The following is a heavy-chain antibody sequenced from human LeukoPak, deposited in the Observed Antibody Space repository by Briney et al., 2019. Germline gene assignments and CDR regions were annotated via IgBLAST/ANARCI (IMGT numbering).Heavy chain of an antibody. J-gene: IGHJ3*01. CDR2: IRVSSTTI. CDR3: VRGKRNGFGF. D-gene: IGHD1-1*01. CDR1: GFTFGSYS. V-gene: IGHV3-48*01. Sequence: PGGSLRLSCAASGFTFGSYSMNWVRQAPGKGLEWIAYIRVSSTTIYYMDPVKGRFTISRDDANSSLHLQMENLRAGDTARYYCVRGKRNGFGFWGQGTMITVSS.